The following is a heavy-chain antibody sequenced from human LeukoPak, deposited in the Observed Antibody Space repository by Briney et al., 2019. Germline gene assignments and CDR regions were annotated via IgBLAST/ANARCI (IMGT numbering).Heavy chain of an antibody. J-gene: IGHJ6*02. D-gene: IGHD3-10*01. CDR1: GYSISSGYY. CDR2: IYHSGST. Sequence: PSETLSLTCTVSGYSISSGYYWGWIRQPPGKGLEWIGSIYHSGSTYYNPSLKSRVTISVDTSKNQFSLKLSSVTAADTAVYYCASQKSNYYGSGSQPVYGMDVWGQGTTVTVSS. V-gene: IGHV4-38-2*02. CDR3: ASQKSNYYGSGSQPVYGMDV.